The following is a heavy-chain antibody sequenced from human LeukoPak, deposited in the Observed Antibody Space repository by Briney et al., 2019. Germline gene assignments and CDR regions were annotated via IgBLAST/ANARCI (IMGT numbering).Heavy chain of an antibody. Sequence: SVNVSCTPSGYTFTDYAISWVRQAPGQGLEWMGGIIPIFGTANYAQKFQGRVTITADESTSTAYMELSSLRSEDTAVYYCARGRGASYDLGLSWFDPWGQGTLVTVSS. CDR3: ARGRGASYDLGLSWFDP. CDR2: IIPIFGTA. D-gene: IGHD3-3*01. J-gene: IGHJ5*02. CDR1: GYTFTDYA. V-gene: IGHV1-69*13.